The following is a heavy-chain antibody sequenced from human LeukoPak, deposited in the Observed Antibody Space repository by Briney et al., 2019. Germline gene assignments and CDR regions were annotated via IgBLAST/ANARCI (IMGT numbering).Heavy chain of an antibody. D-gene: IGHD5-24*01. CDR1: GYTLTELS. V-gene: IGHV1-24*01. J-gene: IGHJ4*02. CDR2: FDPEDGET. Sequence: ASVKVSSKVSGYTLTELSMHWVRQAPGKGLEWMGGFDPEDGETIYAQKFQGRVTMTEDTSTDTAYMELSSLRSEDAAVYYCACSDGYNWDYWGQGTLVTVSS. CDR3: ACSDGYNWDY.